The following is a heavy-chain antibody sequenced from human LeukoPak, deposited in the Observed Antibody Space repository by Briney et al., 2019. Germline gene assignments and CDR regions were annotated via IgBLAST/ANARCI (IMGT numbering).Heavy chain of an antibody. CDR2: ISSGGSDK. CDR1: GFTFSTYA. CDR3: ARDGGGSYGDY. D-gene: IGHD1-26*01. J-gene: IGHJ4*02. Sequence: GGSLRLSCAASGFTFSTYAVHWVRQAPGKGLEWVAVISSGGSDKYHAGSVKGRFTISRDNSKNTLYLQMDSLRAEDTAVYYCARDGGGSYGDYWGQGTLVTVSS. V-gene: IGHV3-30*03.